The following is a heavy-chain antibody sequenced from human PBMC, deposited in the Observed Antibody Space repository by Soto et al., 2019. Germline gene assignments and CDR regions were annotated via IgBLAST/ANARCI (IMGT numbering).Heavy chain of an antibody. CDR1: GGTFSSYA. CDR2: IIPIFGTA. Sequence: SVKVSCKASGGTFSSYAISWVRQAPGQGLEWMGGIIPIFGTANYAQKFQGRVTITADESTSTAYMELSSLRSEDTAVYYCASRPTYYYDSSGYYSFDYWGQGTLVPVSS. D-gene: IGHD3-22*01. J-gene: IGHJ4*02. V-gene: IGHV1-69*13. CDR3: ASRPTYYYDSSGYYSFDY.